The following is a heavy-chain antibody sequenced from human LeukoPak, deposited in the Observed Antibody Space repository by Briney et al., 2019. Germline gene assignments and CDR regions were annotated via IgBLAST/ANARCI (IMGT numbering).Heavy chain of an antibody. CDR2: IKCDGSST. J-gene: IGHJ4*02. Sequence: AGGSLRLSCAASGFTFSSYWMHWVRQAPGKGLVWVSRIKCDGSSTSYADSVKGRFTISTDDAKNTLYLQMNSLRAEDTAVYYCARAGGFLEWLLADYFDYWGQGTLVTVSS. D-gene: IGHD3-3*01. V-gene: IGHV3-74*01. CDR3: ARAGGFLEWLLADYFDY. CDR1: GFTFSSYW.